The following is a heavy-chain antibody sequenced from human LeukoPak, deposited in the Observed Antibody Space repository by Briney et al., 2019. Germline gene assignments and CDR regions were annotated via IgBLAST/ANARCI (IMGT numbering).Heavy chain of an antibody. V-gene: IGHV5-51*01. CDR3: ARFVKDCSSTSCYAHYYYYIDI. D-gene: IGHD2-2*01. CDR1: GYSFTTYW. Sequence: PGESLKISCKGSGYSFTTYWIGWVRQMPGKGLEWMGIIYPGDPDTRYSPSFQGQVTISADKSISTAYLQWSSLKASDTAMYFCARFVKDCSSTSCYAHYYYYIDIWGKGTTVTVSS. J-gene: IGHJ6*03. CDR2: IYPGDPDT.